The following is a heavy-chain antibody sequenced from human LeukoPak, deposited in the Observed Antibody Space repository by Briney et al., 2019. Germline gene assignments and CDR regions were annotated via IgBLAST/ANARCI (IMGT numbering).Heavy chain of an antibody. J-gene: IGHJ4*02. CDR3: AKSLDSSSWFYFDH. CDR2: ITAGTTYT. D-gene: IGHD6-19*01. Sequence: PGGSLRLSCGASGFTFSDYYERGLRQATGKGGEGVSYITAGTTYTKYADSVKGRFTISRDTTKNSVSLQMNSLRVEDTAVYYCAKSLDSSSWFYFDHWGLGTLVTVSS. V-gene: IGHV3-11*06. CDR1: GFTFSDYY.